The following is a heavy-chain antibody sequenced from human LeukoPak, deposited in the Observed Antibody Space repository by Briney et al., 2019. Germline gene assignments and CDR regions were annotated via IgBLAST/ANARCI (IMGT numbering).Heavy chain of an antibody. J-gene: IGHJ4*02. CDR3: ARDSSASDDYGDYFTTSPDY. V-gene: IGHV3-33*08. CDR2: IWYDGSNK. Sequence: PGGSLRLSCAASGFTFSSYWMHWVRQAPGKGLEWVAVIWYDGSNKYYADSVKGRFTISRDNSKNTLYLQMNSLRAEDTAVYYCARDSSASDDYGDYFTTSPDYWGQGTLVTVSS. D-gene: IGHD4-17*01. CDR1: GFTFSSYW.